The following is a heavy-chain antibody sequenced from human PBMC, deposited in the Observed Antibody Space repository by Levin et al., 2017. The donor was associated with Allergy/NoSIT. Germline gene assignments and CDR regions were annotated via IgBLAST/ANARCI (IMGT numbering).Heavy chain of an antibody. CDR1: GGSFSGYY. V-gene: IGHV4-34*01. J-gene: IGHJ3*02. CDR2: INHSGST. CDR3: ARATPFLGGAFDI. Sequence: PGGSLRLSCAVYGGSFSGYYWSWIRQPPGKGLEWIGEINHSGSTNYNPSLKSRVTISVDTSKNQFSLKLSSVTAADTAVYYCARATPFLGGAFDIWGQGTMVTVSS.